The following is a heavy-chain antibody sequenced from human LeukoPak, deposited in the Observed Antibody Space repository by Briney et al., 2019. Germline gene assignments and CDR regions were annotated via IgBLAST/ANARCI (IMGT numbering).Heavy chain of an antibody. Sequence: PSETLSLTCAVYGGSFTGYYWSWIRQPPGKGLEWIGEINHSGSTNYNPSLKSRVTVSLDTSKNQFSLKLSSVTAADTAVYYCARARRQLVRGCGYWGQGTLVTVSS. CDR2: INHSGST. CDR1: GGSFTGYY. D-gene: IGHD1-1*01. CDR3: ARARRQLVRGCGY. J-gene: IGHJ4*02. V-gene: IGHV4-34*01.